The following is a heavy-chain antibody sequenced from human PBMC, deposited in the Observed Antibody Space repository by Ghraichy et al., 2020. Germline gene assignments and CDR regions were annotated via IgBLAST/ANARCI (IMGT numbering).Heavy chain of an antibody. V-gene: IGHV4-39*01. CDR3: ARLSAAGPQSDY. CDR1: GGSISSSSYY. CDR2: IYYSGST. D-gene: IGHD6-13*01. Sequence: SETLSLTCTVSGGSISSSSYYWGWIRQPPGKGLEWIGSIYYSGSTYYNPSLKSRVTISVDTSKNQFSLKLSSVTAADTAVYYCARLSAAGPQSDYWGQGTLVTVSS. J-gene: IGHJ4*02.